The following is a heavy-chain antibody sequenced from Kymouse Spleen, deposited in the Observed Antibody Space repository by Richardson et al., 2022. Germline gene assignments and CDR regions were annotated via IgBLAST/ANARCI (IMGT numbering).Heavy chain of an antibody. Sequence: EVQLVESGGGLVQPGGSLRLSCAASGFTFSSYSMNWVRQAPGKGLEWVSYISSSSSTIYYADSVKGRFTISRDNAKNSLYLQMNSLRDEDTAVYYCARDRYSSSSNYYYYGMDVWGQGTTVTVSS. V-gene: IGHV3-48*02. D-gene: IGHD6-6*01. J-gene: IGHJ6*02. CDR2: ISSSSSTI. CDR3: ARDRYSSSSNYYYYGMDV. CDR1: GFTFSSYS.